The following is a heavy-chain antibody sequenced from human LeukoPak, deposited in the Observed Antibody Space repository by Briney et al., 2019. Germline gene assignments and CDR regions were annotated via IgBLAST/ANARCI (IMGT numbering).Heavy chain of an antibody. CDR3: ARERGPAAAIRFDY. CDR1: GGSISSSSYY. D-gene: IGHD2-2*02. CDR2: IYYSGST. Sequence: PSETLSLTCTVSGGSISSSSYYLGWIRQPPGKGLEWIGSIYYSGSTYFNPSLKSRVTISVDTSKNQFSLKLSSVTAADTAVYYCARERGPAAAIRFDYWGQGTLVTVSS. V-gene: IGHV4-39*07. J-gene: IGHJ4*02.